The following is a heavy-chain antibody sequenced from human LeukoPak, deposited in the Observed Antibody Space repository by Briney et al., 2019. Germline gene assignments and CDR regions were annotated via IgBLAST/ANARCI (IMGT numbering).Heavy chain of an antibody. CDR2: IYPSGTT. CDR3: ARGGAAAGAFDY. Sequence: SETLSLTCTVSGGSTSSYYWSWIRQPAGKGLKWIGRIYPSGTTNYNPSLKSRVTMSVDTSKKQFSLKLSSVTAADTAVYYCARGGAAAGAFDYWGQGTLVTVSS. J-gene: IGHJ4*02. V-gene: IGHV4-4*07. D-gene: IGHD6-13*01. CDR1: GGSTSSYY.